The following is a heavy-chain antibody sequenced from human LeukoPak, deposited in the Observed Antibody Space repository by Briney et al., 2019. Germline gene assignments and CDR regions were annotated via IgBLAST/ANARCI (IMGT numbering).Heavy chain of an antibody. V-gene: IGHV3-23*01. Sequence: GGSLRLSCAASGFTFSSYAMSWVRQAPGKGLEWVSAISGSGGSTYCADSVKGRFTISRDNSKNMMYLQMDSLRVEDTAVYYCTLRTDYWGQGILVSVSS. CDR2: ISGSGGST. CDR1: GFTFSSYA. J-gene: IGHJ4*01. CDR3: TLRTDY.